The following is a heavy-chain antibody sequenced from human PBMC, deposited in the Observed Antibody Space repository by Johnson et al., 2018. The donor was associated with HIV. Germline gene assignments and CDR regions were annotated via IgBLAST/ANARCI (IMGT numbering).Heavy chain of an antibody. CDR1: GFTFSSYA. CDR2: ISYDGSNK. D-gene: IGHD3-10*01. V-gene: IGHV3-30-3*01. CDR3: ARDNFGGLNAFDI. Sequence: QMLLVESGGGLVQPGGSLRLSCAASGFTFSSYAMHWVRKAQGKGLEWVAVISYDGSNKYYADSVKGRFTISRDNSKNTLYLQMNSLIAEDTAVYYCARDNFGGLNAFDIWGQGTMVTVSS. J-gene: IGHJ3*02.